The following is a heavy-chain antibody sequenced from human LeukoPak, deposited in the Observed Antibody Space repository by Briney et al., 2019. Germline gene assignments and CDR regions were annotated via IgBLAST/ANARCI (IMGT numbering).Heavy chain of an antibody. D-gene: IGHD3-22*01. CDR2: ISGSSRTT. Sequence: PGGTLRLSGAFSGAAFSTCNMNWIRQARGKGREWISYISGSSRTTYYADSVRGRFTISRDNAENLLYLQMNSLRDEDTAVYYCARQEYYYETTGFADAFDFWGQGTLVTVSS. V-gene: IGHV3-48*02. CDR3: ARQEYYYETTGFADAFDF. CDR1: GAAFSTCN. J-gene: IGHJ3*01.